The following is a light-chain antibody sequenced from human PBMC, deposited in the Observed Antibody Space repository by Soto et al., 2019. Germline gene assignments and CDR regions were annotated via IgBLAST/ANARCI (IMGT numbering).Light chain of an antibody. CDR3: QQYQPYSRT. V-gene: IGKV1-5*01. J-gene: IGKJ1*01. CDR1: QSINTW. CDR2: DGS. Sequence: DIQMTQSPSTVSASVGDRITITCRASQSINTWLAWYRQRPGEAPQLLIYDGSTLAMGVPSRFSGSGSGTDSTLSISRLQPKFFATNCCQQYQPYSRTFGQGTKVEVK.